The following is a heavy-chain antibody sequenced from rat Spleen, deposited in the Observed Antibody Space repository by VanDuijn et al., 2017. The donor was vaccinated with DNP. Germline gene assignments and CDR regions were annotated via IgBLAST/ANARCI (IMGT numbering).Heavy chain of an antibody. CDR3: ARPHSNNYGGFAY. J-gene: IGHJ2*01. V-gene: IGHV5-31*01. Sequence: EVQLVESGGDLVQPGGSLKLSCVAFGFTFNNYWMTWVRQAPKKGLEWVASVPSSGGSTYYPDSVKGRFIISRDNARNTLYLQMNSLRSEDMATYYCARPHSNNYGGFAYWGQGVMVTVSS. D-gene: IGHD1-10*01. CDR1: GFTFNNYW. CDR2: VPSSGGST.